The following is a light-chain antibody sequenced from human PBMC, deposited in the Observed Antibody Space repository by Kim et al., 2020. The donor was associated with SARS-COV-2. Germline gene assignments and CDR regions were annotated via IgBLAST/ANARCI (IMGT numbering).Light chain of an antibody. CDR2: GAS. CDR3: QQYHDWAET. Sequence: VSPGERATLTGRASQSVNTKLAWYQQKGGRPPRILIYGASTRATGVSARFSGSGSGTDFTLTISSLQSEDFAVYYCQQYHDWAETFGQGTKVDIK. J-gene: IGKJ1*01. CDR1: QSVNTK. V-gene: IGKV3D-15*01.